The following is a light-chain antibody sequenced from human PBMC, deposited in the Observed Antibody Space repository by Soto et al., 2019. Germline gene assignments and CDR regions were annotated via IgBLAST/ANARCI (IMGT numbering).Light chain of an antibody. J-gene: IGKJ4*01. V-gene: IGKV1-9*01. CDR1: QGISSY. CDR2: AAS. CDR3: QQLNSYPRS. Sequence: DIPSTQSPSFLSATVRDRDTITCGASQGISSYLAWYQQKPGKAPKLLIYAASTLQSGVPSRFSGSGSGTEFTLTICSLQPEDFATYYCQQLNSYPRSLGGGAKVDIK.